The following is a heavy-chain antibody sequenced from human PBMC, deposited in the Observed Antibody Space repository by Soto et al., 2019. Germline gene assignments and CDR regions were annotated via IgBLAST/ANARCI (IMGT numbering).Heavy chain of an antibody. CDR2: ISYDGSNK. CDR1: GFTFSSYG. D-gene: IGHD3-3*01. J-gene: IGHJ5*02. Sequence: HPGGSLRLSCAASGFTFSSYGMHWVRQAPGKGLEWVAVISYDGSNKYYADSVKGRFTISRDNSKNTLYLQMNSLSAEDTAVYYCAKGNYDFWSGYYFGPWGHGTLVNLSS. CDR3: AKGNYDFWSGYYFGP. V-gene: IGHV3-30*18.